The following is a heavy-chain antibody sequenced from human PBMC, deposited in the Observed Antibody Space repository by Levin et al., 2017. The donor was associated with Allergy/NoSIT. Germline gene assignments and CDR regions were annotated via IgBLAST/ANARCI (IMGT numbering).Heavy chain of an antibody. D-gene: IGHD1-26*01. CDR3: ARDRNSGSGSSTPYFDY. CDR2: ISSSSSYI. CDR1: GFTFSTYA. V-gene: IGHV3-21*01. J-gene: IGHJ4*02. Sequence: KAGGSLRLSCAASGFTFSTYAMNWVRQAPGEGLEWVSSISSSSSYIYYADSVKGRFTISRDNAENSLYLQMNSLRAEDTAVYYCARDRNSGSGSSTPYFDYWGQGSLVTVSS.